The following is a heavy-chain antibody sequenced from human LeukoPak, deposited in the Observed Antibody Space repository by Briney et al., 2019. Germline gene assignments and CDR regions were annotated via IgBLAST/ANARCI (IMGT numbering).Heavy chain of an antibody. CDR2: ISSSGSTI. V-gene: IGHV3-11*01. CDR1: GFTFSDYY. Sequence: GGSLRLSCAASGFTFSDYYMSWIRQAPGKGLEWVSYISSSGSTIYYADSVKGRFTISRDNAKNSLYLEMNSLRAEDTAVYYCARGGGAYYYDSCGPDYWGQGTLVTVSS. D-gene: IGHD3-22*01. J-gene: IGHJ4*02. CDR3: ARGGGAYYYDSCGPDY.